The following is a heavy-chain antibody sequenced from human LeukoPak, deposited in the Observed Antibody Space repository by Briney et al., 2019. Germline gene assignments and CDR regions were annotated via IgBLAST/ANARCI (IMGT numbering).Heavy chain of an antibody. CDR2: INPNSGGT. CDR3: ARGDSGYYGSGSYGYYFDY. Sequence: ASVKVSCKASGYTFTGYYMHWVRQAPGQGLEWMGWINPNSGGTNYAQKFQGRVTMTRDTSTSTVYMELSSLRSEDTAVYYCARGDSGYYGSGSYGYYFDYWGQGTLVTVSS. CDR1: GYTFTGYY. V-gene: IGHV1-2*02. D-gene: IGHD3-10*01. J-gene: IGHJ4*02.